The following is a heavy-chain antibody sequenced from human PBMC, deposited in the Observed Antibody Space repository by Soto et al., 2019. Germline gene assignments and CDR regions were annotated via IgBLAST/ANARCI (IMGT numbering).Heavy chain of an antibody. J-gene: IGHJ1*01. D-gene: IGHD2-21*02. Sequence: PSETLSLPCTVSGDSITIGGYYWSWIRQHPGKGLEWIGHINYSGSRYSNPSLKSRVSISLETSKNQFSLNLFSVTAADTAVYYCVRANVVVTGDEFFQLWGQGTLVTVSS. CDR3: VRANVVVTGDEFFQL. CDR1: GDSITIGGYY. V-gene: IGHV4-31*03. CDR2: INYSGSR.